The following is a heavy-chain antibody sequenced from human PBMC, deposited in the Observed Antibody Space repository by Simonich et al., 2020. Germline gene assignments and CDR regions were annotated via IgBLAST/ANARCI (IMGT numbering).Heavy chain of an antibody. CDR3: ARWTATGYYFDY. Sequence: EVQLVESGGGLIQPGGSLRLSCAASGLTVSSNYMSWVRQAPGKGLEWVSCVYSGGSTYNADSVKGRFTIARDNSKTTLYLQINSLRAEDTAVYYCARWTATGYYFDYWGQGTLVTVSS. CDR1: GLTVSSNY. V-gene: IGHV3-53*01. D-gene: IGHD1-1*01. J-gene: IGHJ4*02. CDR2: VYSGGST.